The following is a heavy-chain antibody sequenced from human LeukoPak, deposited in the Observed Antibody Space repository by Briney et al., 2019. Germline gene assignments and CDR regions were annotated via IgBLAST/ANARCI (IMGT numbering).Heavy chain of an antibody. CDR3: ARENYGTHPYYYYYMDV. V-gene: IGHV3-30-3*01. CDR2: ISYDGSNK. D-gene: IGHD1-7*01. CDR1: GFTFSSYA. J-gene: IGHJ6*03. Sequence: PGRSLRLSCAASGFTFSSYAMHWVRQAPGKGLEWVAVISYDGSNKYYADSVKGRFTISRDNSKNTLYLQMNSLRAEDTAVYYCARENYGTHPYYYYYMDVWGKGTTVTVSS.